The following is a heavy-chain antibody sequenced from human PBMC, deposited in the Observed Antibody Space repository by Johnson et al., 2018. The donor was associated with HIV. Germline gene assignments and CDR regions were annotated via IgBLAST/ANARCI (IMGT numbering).Heavy chain of an antibody. CDR2: IKQDGSEK. CDR1: GFTFSSYW. J-gene: IGHJ3*02. V-gene: IGHV3-7*01. D-gene: IGHD2-15*01. CDR3: ARAENCCSCGSCYWECAFDI. Sequence: LVESGGGLVQPGGSLRLSCAASGFTFSSYWMSWVRQAPGKGLEWVANIKQDGSEKYYVDSVKGRFTISRDNAKNSLYLQMNSLRAEDTAVYYGARAENCCSCGSCYWECAFDIWGQGTMVTVSS.